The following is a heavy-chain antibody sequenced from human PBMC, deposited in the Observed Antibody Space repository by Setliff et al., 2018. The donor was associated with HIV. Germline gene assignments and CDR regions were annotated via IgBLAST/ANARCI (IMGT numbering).Heavy chain of an antibody. J-gene: IGHJ5*02. V-gene: IGHV4-38-2*01. D-gene: IGHD6-19*01. CDR3: AMGWAFDP. CDR2: IYHSGTT. Sequence: SETLSLTCAVSAYSINSGYYWGWIRQPPGKGLEWIGSIYHSGTTYYNPSLKSRVTISVDTSKNQFSLKLSSVTAADTAVYYCAMGWAFDPWGQGTLVTVSS. CDR1: AYSINSGYY.